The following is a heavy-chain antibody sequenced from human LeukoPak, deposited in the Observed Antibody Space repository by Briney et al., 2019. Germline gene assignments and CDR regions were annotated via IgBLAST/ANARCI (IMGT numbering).Heavy chain of an antibody. D-gene: IGHD3-3*01. CDR3: ARVIRFLEWLPSVDYFDY. J-gene: IGHJ4*02. V-gene: IGHV3-48*04. Sequence: SGGSLRLSCAASGFTFSSYGMHWVRQAPGKGLEWVSYISSSGSTIYYADSVKGRFTISRDNAKNSLYLQMNSLGAEDTAVYYCARVIRFLEWLPSVDYFDYWGQGTLVTVSS. CDR1: GFTFSSYG. CDR2: ISSSGSTI.